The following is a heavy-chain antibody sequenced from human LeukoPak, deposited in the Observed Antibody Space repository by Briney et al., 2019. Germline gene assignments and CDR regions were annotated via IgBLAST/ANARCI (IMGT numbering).Heavy chain of an antibody. CDR1: GYTFTSYD. CDR2: MNPNSGNT. V-gene: IGHV1-8*01. J-gene: IGHJ4*02. CDR3: ARGTYSGYDLSSNFDY. Sequence: ASVKVSCKASGYTFTSYDINWVRQATGQGLEWMGWMNPNSGNTGYAQKFQGRVTMTRNTSISTAYMELSSLRSEDPAVYYCARGTYSGYDLSSNFDYWGQGTLVTVSS. D-gene: IGHD5-12*01.